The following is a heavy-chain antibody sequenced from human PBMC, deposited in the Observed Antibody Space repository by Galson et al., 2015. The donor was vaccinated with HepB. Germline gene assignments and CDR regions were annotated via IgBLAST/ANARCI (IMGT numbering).Heavy chain of an antibody. CDR3: ARGLRSSSSLHNY. D-gene: IGHD6-6*01. V-gene: IGHV1-8*01. J-gene: IGHJ4*02. CDR2: MNPNSGDT. CDR1: GYSFTTFD. Sequence: SVKVSCKASGYSFTTFDVNWVRQTTGQGLEWMGWMNPNSGDTDYAQKFQGRVTMTRDISINTAYMELRSLRPEDTAVYYCARGLRSSSSLHNYWGQGTLVTVSS.